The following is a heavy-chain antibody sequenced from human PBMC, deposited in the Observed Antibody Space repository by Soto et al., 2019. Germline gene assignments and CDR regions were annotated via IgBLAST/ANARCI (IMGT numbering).Heavy chain of an antibody. D-gene: IGHD2-15*01. Sequence: PSETLSLTCTVSGGSISDISYCWGWIRQPPGKGLQWIGCMFYSGATYHNPSLKNRVTLSVDTSNNEFSLKLVSVTAPDTAVYYCARHKSGSDWLDPWGQGTLLTVSS. CDR2: MFYSGAT. V-gene: IGHV4-39*01. J-gene: IGHJ5*02. CDR3: ARHKSGSDWLDP. CDR1: GGSISDISYC.